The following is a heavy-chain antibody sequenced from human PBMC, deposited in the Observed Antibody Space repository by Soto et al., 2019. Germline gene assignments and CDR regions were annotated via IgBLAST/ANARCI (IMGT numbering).Heavy chain of an antibody. CDR1: GFTFSDHY. D-gene: IGHD3-10*01. V-gene: IGHV3-72*01. J-gene: IGHJ4*02. CDR2: SRNRAQSYTT. Sequence: EVQLVESGGGLVQPGGSLRLSCATSGFTFSDHYLEWVRQAPGKGLEWVGRSRNRAQSYTTESAASLTGRFTISRDDSKNSLYLQVNSLTTDDTAVYYCVLWVRGVINYWGQGTLVTVSS. CDR3: VLWVRGVINY.